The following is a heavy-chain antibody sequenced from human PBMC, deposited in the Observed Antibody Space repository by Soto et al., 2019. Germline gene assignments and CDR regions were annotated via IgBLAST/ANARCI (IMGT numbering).Heavy chain of an antibody. J-gene: IGHJ4*01. CDR3: AKAIAVAGTGHFDH. V-gene: IGHV3-30*18. CDR2: VSRDGSQT. CDR1: GFTFNTYG. Sequence: GGSLRLSCTASGFTFNTYGMHWARQAPGKGLEWVTLVSRDGSQTYYADSVKGRFTISRDNSKRSLYLQMNSLRPDDTAVYYCAKAIAVAGTGHFDHWGHGTLVTVSS. D-gene: IGHD6-19*01.